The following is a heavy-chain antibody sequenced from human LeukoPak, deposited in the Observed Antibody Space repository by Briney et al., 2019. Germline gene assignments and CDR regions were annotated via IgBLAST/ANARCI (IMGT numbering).Heavy chain of an antibody. CDR2: ICYSGST. Sequence: SETLSLTCTVSGGSVSSGSYYWSWIRQPPGKGLEWIGYICYSGSTNYNPSLMSRVTISVDTSKNQFSLKLSSVTAADTAVYFCARDPQYSSSSDAFDIWGQGTMVTVSS. CDR3: ARDPQYSSSSDAFDI. D-gene: IGHD6-13*01. V-gene: IGHV4-61*01. J-gene: IGHJ3*02. CDR1: GGSVSSGSYY.